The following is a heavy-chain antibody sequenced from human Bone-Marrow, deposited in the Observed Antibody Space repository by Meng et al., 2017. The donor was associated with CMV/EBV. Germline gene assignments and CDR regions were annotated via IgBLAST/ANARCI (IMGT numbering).Heavy chain of an antibody. CDR1: GYTFTSYG. V-gene: IGHV1-2*02. Sequence: ASVKVSCKASGYTFTSYGISWVRQAPGQGLEWMGWINPNSGGTNYAQKFQGRVTMTRDTSISTAYMELSRLRSDDTAVYYCARVGGSYSYWGQGTLVTVSS. CDR2: INPNSGGT. J-gene: IGHJ4*02. D-gene: IGHD1-26*01. CDR3: ARVGGSYSY.